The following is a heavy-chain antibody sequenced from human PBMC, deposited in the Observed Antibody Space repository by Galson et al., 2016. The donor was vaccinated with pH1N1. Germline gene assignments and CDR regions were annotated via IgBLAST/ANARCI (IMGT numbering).Heavy chain of an antibody. Sequence: TLSLTCTVSGGSMNSADYYWSWIRQPPGKGLEWIGYIYYSGTTYFSPSLKSRLSMSVDMSNNQFSLTLNSVTAADTAVYYCARGEGIRYYYSGMDVWGQRTTVTVFS. D-gene: IGHD3-16*01. CDR1: GGSMNSADYY. V-gene: IGHV4-30-4*01. CDR2: IYYSGTT. J-gene: IGHJ6*02. CDR3: ARGEGIRYYYSGMDV.